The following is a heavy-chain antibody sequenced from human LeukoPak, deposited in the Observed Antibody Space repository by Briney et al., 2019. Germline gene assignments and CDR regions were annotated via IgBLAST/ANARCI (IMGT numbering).Heavy chain of an antibody. CDR2: IYNSGRT. V-gene: IGHV4-59*08. J-gene: IGHJ4*02. CDR1: GGSISSYY. D-gene: IGHD3-22*01. Sequence: SETLSLTCTVSGGSISSYYWSWVRQPPGKGLEWIGHIYNSGRTNYNPSLKSRVTISVDTSKNQFSLKLSSVTAADTAVYYCATYYYDSSGYYYFDYWGQGTLVTVSS. CDR3: ATYYYDSSGYYYFDY.